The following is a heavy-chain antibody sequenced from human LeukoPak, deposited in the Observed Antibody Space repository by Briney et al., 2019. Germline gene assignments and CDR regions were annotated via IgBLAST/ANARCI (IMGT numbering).Heavy chain of an antibody. J-gene: IGHJ5*02. CDR2: ISSNGGST. D-gene: IGHD2-2*01. CDR1: GFTFSSYA. Sequence: GGSLRLSCAASGFTFSSYAMHWVRQAPGKGLEYVSAISSNGGSTYYANSVKGRFTISRDNSKNTLYLQMGSLRAEDMAVYYCARAGYCSSTSCENWFGPWGQGTLVTVSS. CDR3: ARAGYCSSTSCENWFGP. V-gene: IGHV3-64*01.